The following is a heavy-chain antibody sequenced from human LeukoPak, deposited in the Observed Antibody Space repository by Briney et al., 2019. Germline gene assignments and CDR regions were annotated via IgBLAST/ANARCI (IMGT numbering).Heavy chain of an antibody. CDR1: GFTVSSNY. J-gene: IGHJ6*02. D-gene: IGHD4-17*01. V-gene: IGHV3-66*01. CDR2: IYSGGST. Sequence: GGSLRLSCAASGFTVSSNYMSWVRQAPGKGLEWVSVIYSGGSTYYADSVKGRFTISRDNSKNTLYFQMNSLRAQDTAVYYCARDSDYGDYYYGMDVWGQGTTVTVSS. CDR3: ARDSDYGDYYYGMDV.